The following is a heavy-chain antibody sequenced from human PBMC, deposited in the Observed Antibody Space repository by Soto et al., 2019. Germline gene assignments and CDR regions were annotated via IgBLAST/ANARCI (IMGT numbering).Heavy chain of an antibody. Sequence: SETLSLTCAVSGGSISSGGYSWSWIRQPPGKGLEWIGYMYHSGSTYYNPSLKSRVTISVDTSKNQFSLKLSSVTAADTAVYYCARHLSTTIAPLPFDYWGQGTLVTVSS. CDR2: MYHSGST. CDR3: ARHLSTTIAPLPFDY. V-gene: IGHV4-30-2*01. D-gene: IGHD1-1*01. CDR1: GGSISSGGYS. J-gene: IGHJ4*02.